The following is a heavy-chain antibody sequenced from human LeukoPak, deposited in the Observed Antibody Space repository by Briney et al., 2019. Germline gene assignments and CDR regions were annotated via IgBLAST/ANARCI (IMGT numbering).Heavy chain of an antibody. CDR3: AKDGVARSSGDFDY. J-gene: IGHJ4*02. D-gene: IGHD3-3*01. CDR2: ISGSGGST. V-gene: IGHV3-23*01. Sequence: GGPLRLSCAASGFTFSSYAMSWVRQAPGKGLEWVSAISGSGGSTYYADSVKGRFTISRDNSKNTLYLQMNSLRAEDTAVYYCAKDGVARSSGDFDYWGQGTLVTVSS. CDR1: GFTFSSYA.